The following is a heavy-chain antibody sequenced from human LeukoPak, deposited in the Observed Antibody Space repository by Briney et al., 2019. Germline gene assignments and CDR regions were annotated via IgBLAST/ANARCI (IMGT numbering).Heavy chain of an antibody. Sequence: SQTLSLTCTVSGGSISSGDYYWSWIRQPPGKGLEWIGYIYYSGSTCYNPSLKSRVTISVDTSKNQFSLKLSSVTAADTAVYYCAREATVTTPAYYYYYGMDVWGQGTTVTVSS. D-gene: IGHD4-17*01. CDR1: GGSISSGDYY. CDR3: AREATVTTPAYYYYYGMDV. V-gene: IGHV4-30-4*01. CDR2: IYYSGST. J-gene: IGHJ6*02.